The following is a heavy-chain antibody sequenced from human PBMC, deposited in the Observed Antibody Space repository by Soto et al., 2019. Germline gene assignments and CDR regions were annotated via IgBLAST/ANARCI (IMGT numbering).Heavy chain of an antibody. V-gene: IGHV4-59*08. Sequence: QVQLQESGPGLVKPSETLSLTCTVSGGSISSYYWSWIRQPPGKGLEWIGDIYYSGSTNHNPSLRSRVPPPAATSTPQFPLTLSSVTAAATAVYYCASRYGSCFAYWGQGTLVTVSS. J-gene: IGHJ4*02. D-gene: IGHD6-6*01. CDR2: IYYSGST. CDR1: GGSISSYY. CDR3: ASRYGSCFAY.